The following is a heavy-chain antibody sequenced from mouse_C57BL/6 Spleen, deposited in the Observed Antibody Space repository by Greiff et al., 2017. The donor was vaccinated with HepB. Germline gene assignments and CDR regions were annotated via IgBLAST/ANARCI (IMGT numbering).Heavy chain of an antibody. CDR2: IYPRDGRT. CDR1: GYTFTSYD. D-gene: IGHD1-1*01. Sequence: QVQLQQSGPELVKPGASVKLSCKASGYTFTSYDINWVKQRPGQGLEWIGWIYPRDGRTKYNEKFKGKATLTVDTSSSTAYMELHSLTSEDSAVYFCARSTTVVADYYAMDYWGQGTSVTVSS. V-gene: IGHV1-85*01. J-gene: IGHJ4*01. CDR3: ARSTTVVADYYAMDY.